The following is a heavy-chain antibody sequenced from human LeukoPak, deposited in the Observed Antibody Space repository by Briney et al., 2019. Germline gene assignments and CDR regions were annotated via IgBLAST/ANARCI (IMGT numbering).Heavy chain of an antibody. D-gene: IGHD2-15*01. V-gene: IGHV3-48*01. CDR2: ISSSSDTI. CDR1: GFTFGPYT. CDR3: AKDSVVVAALDY. J-gene: IGHJ4*02. Sequence: PGGSLRLSCAASGFTFGPYTMNWVRQAPGKGLEWVSYISSSSDTIYYADSVKGRFTISRDNSKNTLYLQMNSLRAEDTAVYYCAKDSVVVAALDYWGQGTLVTVSS.